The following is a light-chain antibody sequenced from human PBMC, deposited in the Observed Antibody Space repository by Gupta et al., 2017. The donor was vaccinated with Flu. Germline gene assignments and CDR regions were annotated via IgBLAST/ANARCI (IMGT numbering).Light chain of an antibody. Sequence: QSALTQPPSASGSPGQSVTISCTGTSSDIGEWNYVSWYQQHPGKRPKVIIYDEDKRPSGVPPRFSCSTSGNNASLPTIGLQAEDEADYYCSSYEASKTPYAFGTGTKVTVL. CDR1: SSDIGEWNY. J-gene: IGLJ1*01. CDR3: SSYEASKTPYA. CDR2: DED. V-gene: IGLV2-8*01.